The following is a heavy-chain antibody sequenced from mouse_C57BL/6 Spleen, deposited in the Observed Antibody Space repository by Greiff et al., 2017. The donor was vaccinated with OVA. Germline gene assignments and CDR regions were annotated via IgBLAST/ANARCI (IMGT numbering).Heavy chain of an antibody. CDR1: GYTFTSYW. D-gene: IGHD1-1*01. Sequence: QVQLQQPGAELVMPGASVKLSCKASGYTFTSYWMHWVKQRPGQGLEWIGEIDPSDSYTNYNQKFKGKSTLTVYKSSSTAYMQLSSLTSEDSAVYYCARRYYGSSRDFDYWGQGTTLTVSS. CDR3: ARRYYGSSRDFDY. CDR2: IDPSDSYT. V-gene: IGHV1-69*01. J-gene: IGHJ2*01.